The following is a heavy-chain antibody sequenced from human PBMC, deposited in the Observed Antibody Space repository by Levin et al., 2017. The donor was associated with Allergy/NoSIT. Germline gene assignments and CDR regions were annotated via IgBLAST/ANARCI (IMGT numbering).Heavy chain of an antibody. Sequence: GGSLRLSCAASGFTFSSYGMHWVRQAPGKGLEWVAVISYDGSNKYYADSVKGRFTISRDNSKNTLYLQMNSLRAEDTAVYYCAKDFEAVAGIVYYYYGMDVWGQGTTVTVSS. J-gene: IGHJ6*02. D-gene: IGHD6-19*01. CDR3: AKDFEAVAGIVYYYYGMDV. CDR1: GFTFSSYG. V-gene: IGHV3-30*18. CDR2: ISYDGSNK.